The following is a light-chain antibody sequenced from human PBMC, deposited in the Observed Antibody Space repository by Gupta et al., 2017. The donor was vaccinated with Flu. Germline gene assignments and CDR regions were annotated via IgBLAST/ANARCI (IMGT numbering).Light chain of an antibody. Sequence: GQSIAISCTGTNSDIGAYNYVSWYQQHPGKALILMIYEGSNRPSGVSTRFSGSNYANTATLTVSGVEAEDEYYYSSDSNGAVLVFGGGTKLTVL. CDR1: NSDIGAYNY. J-gene: IGLJ2*01. CDR2: EGS. V-gene: IGLV2-14*01. CDR3: DSNGAVLV.